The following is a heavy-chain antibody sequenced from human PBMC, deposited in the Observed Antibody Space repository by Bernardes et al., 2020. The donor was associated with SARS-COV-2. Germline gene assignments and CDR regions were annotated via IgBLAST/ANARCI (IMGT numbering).Heavy chain of an antibody. V-gene: IGHV4-59*08. CDR2: ISYNGDI. CDR3: ARFCRGPGAPTSGYHYYEMDV. Sequence: SETLSLTCAVSGGSISSYYWSWIRQPPGKGLESIGYISYNGDINYNPSLKSRVTVSVDTSMNQFSLKLTSVTAADTAVYYCARFCRGPGAPTSGYHYYEMDVWGQGTTVTVS. CDR1: GGSISSYY. D-gene: IGHD2-15*01. J-gene: IGHJ6*02.